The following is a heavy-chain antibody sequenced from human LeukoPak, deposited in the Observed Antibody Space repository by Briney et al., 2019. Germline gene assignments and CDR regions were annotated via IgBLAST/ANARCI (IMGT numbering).Heavy chain of an antibody. CDR2: IGGTGVST. D-gene: IGHD1/OR15-1a*01. Sequence: GGSVRLSCAASGLTFSEFAMSWVRQAPGKGLEWVSTIGGTGVSTYYADSVKGRFTISRDNSKNTMYLQMNSLRAEDTAVYYCAKDEIPRNKVDDAFDIWGQGTKVIVSS. V-gene: IGHV3-23*01. CDR3: AKDEIPRNKVDDAFDI. J-gene: IGHJ3*02. CDR1: GLTFSEFA.